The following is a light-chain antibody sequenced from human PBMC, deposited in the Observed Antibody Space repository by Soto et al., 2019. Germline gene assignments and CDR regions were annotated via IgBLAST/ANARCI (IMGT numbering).Light chain of an antibody. CDR1: QSVSSSY. CDR2: GAS. V-gene: IGKV3-20*01. J-gene: IGKJ1*01. CDR3: QQYGSPPWT. Sequence: ENVLTQSPGTLSLSPGERATLSCRASQSVSSSYLARYQQKPGQAPRLLIYGASSGATRIPDRFSGSGSGTDFTLTISRLEPEDFAVYYCQQYGSPPWTFGQGTKVEIK.